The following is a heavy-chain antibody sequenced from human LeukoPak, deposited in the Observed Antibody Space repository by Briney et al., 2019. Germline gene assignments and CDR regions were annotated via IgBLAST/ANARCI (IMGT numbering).Heavy chain of an antibody. V-gene: IGHV1-69*04. CDR3: ARTQLLWFGELLLGDAFDI. Sequence: SVNVSFKASGGTFSSYAISWLRQAPGQGLEWMGMIIPILGIANYAQKYQGRATITADKSTSTAYMELSSLRSEDTAVYYCARTQLLWFGELLLGDAFDIWGQGTMVTVSS. CDR2: IIPILGIA. D-gene: IGHD3-10*01. CDR1: GGTFSSYA. J-gene: IGHJ3*02.